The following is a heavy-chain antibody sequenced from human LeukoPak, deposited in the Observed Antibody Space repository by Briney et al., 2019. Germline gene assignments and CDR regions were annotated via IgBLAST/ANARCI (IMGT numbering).Heavy chain of an antibody. Sequence: GGSLRLSCAASGFTFSDYYMSWIRQAPGKGLEWVSYISSSGSTIYYADSVKGRFTISRDNAKNSLYLQMNSLRAEDTAVCYCAREPMTTVTTSDYWGQGTLVTVSS. CDR3: AREPMTTVTTSDY. CDR2: ISSSGSTI. V-gene: IGHV3-11*01. D-gene: IGHD4-17*01. CDR1: GFTFSDYY. J-gene: IGHJ4*02.